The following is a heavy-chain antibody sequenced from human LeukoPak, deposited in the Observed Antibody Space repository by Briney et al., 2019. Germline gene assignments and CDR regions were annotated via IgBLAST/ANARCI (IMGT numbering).Heavy chain of an antibody. Sequence: SETLSLTCSVSGGSISTYYWSWIRQPPGKGLEWIGNIYYSGSTNYNPSLKSRVTISVDTSKNQFSLKLSSVTAADTAVYYCARDLSLYGSGSYYKSGWFDPWGQGTLVTVSS. CDR2: IYYSGST. CDR1: GGSISTYY. J-gene: IGHJ5*02. V-gene: IGHV4-59*01. CDR3: ARDLSLYGSGSYYKSGWFDP. D-gene: IGHD3-10*01.